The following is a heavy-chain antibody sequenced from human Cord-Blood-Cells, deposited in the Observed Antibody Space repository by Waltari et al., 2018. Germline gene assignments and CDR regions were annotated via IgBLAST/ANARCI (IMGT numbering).Heavy chain of an antibody. J-gene: IGHJ4*02. CDR3: ARGYYDSSGYYYY. D-gene: IGHD3-22*01. CDR1: GFTFSSYW. CDR2: IKQDGSEK. V-gene: IGHV3-7*01. Sequence: GGSLRLSCAASGFTFSSYWMSWVRQAPGKGLEWVANIKQDGSEKYYVDSVKGRFTISRDNAKNSLYLQMNSLRAEDTAVYYCARGYYDSSGYYYYWGQGTLVTVSS.